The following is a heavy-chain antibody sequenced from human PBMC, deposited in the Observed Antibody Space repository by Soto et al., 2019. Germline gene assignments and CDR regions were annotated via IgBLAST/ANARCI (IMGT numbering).Heavy chain of an antibody. D-gene: IGHD3-16*01. CDR1: GGSISSSSYH. Sequence: SETLSLTCTVSGGSISSSSYHWGWNRQPPGKGLEWIGSISSSGSTYYKPSLKSRLTMSVDTSKNDFSLTLRSVTAADTAFYYCARLSLRRPFGRLFLVTFDSWGQGSLVTVSS. CDR2: ISSSGST. CDR3: ARLSLRRPFGRLFLVTFDS. J-gene: IGHJ4*02. V-gene: IGHV4-39*02.